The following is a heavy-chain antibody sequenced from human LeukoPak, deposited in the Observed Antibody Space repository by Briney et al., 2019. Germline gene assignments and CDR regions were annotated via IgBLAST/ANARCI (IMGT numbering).Heavy chain of an antibody. CDR2: IYHSGST. V-gene: IGHV4-38-2*02. CDR1: GYSISSGYY. D-gene: IGHD1-26*01. CDR3: ARRRVGATFYYYYYMDV. J-gene: IGHJ6*03. Sequence: SETLSLTCTVSGYSISSGYYWGWIRQPPGKGLEWIGSIYHSGSTYYNPSLKSRLTMSVDRAKNQFSLNLTSVTAADTAVYYCARRRVGATFYYYYYMDVWGKGTTVTISS.